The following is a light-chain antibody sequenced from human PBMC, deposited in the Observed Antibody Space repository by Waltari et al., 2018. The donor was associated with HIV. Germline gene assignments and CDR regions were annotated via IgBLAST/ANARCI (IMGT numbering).Light chain of an antibody. CDR2: DSY. CDR3: QQYGGSPIT. Sequence: EIVLTQSPGTVSLSPGERATLSCGASQSVSGRYVAWYQQKPGRAPRLLIYDSYRRATGVPYRFSGSGSGTEFTLTIGSLEPEDFAMYFCQQYGGSPITFGQGTRLEIK. V-gene: IGKV3D-20*01. CDR1: QSVSGRY. J-gene: IGKJ5*01.